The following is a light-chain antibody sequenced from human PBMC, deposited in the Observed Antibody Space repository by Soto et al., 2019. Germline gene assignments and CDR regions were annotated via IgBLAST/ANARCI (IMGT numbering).Light chain of an antibody. V-gene: IGKV1-9*01. CDR3: QHLNTYPLI. CDR2: AAS. CDR1: QSMSDY. Sequence: IQLTQSPSSLSACVGDRVTITCRASQSMSDYLAWDQQKPGKAPKLLIYAASTLHSGVPSRFSGRGYGTEFTLTISSLRPEDFATYYCQHLNTYPLIFGGGNRVEVK. J-gene: IGKJ4*01.